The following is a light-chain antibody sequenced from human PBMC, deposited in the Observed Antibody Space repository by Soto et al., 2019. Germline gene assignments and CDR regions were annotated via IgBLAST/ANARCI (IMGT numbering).Light chain of an antibody. Sequence: DIQMTQSPSSLSASVGDRVSITCRASQSIRSHLNWYQHKPGKAPKVLIYAASSLQGGVRSRFSASGSGTDFTLTIKSLQPEDFATYYCQQSFSSPFTFGPGTKVDVK. J-gene: IGKJ3*01. CDR2: AAS. CDR3: QQSFSSPFT. CDR1: QSIRSH. V-gene: IGKV1-39*01.